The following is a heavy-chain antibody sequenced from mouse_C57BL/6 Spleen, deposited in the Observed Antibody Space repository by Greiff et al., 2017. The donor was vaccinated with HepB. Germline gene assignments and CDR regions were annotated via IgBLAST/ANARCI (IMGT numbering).Heavy chain of an antibody. J-gene: IGHJ2*01. Sequence: QVQLQQSGAELVRPGTSVKMSCKASGYTFTNYWIGWAKQRPGHGLEWIGDIYPGGGYTNYNEKFKGKATLTADKSSSTAYMQFSSLTSEDSAIYYCARSGITTVVATGFDYWGQGTTLTVSS. CDR3: ARSGITTVVATGFDY. D-gene: IGHD1-1*01. V-gene: IGHV1-63*01. CDR2: IYPGGGYT. CDR1: GYTFTNYW.